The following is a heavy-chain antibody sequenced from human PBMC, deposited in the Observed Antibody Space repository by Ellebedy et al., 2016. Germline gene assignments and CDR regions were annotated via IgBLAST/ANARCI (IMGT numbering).Heavy chain of an antibody. CDR3: ARDRGTMVRGVTKRYYYYGMDV. CDR2: IWYDGSNK. Sequence: GGSLRLXCAASGFTFSSYGMHWVRQAPGKGLEWVAVIWYDGSNKYYADSVKGRFTISRDNSKNTLYLQMNSLRAEDTAVYYCARDRGTMVRGVTKRYYYYGMDVWGQGTTVTVSS. D-gene: IGHD3-10*01. CDR1: GFTFSSYG. V-gene: IGHV3-33*08. J-gene: IGHJ6*02.